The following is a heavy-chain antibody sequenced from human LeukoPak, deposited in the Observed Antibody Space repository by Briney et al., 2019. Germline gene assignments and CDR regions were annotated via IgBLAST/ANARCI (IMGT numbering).Heavy chain of an antibody. D-gene: IGHD2-8*01. J-gene: IGHJ4*02. Sequence: PGGSLRLSCAASGFTVGNNYMNWVCQAPGKGLEWVSLIFSHGETSYADSVKGRFTISRDNSKNTLYLQMNGLRVEDTAVYYCARDPPAVSMNTYAWGQGTLVTVSS. CDR2: IFSHGET. V-gene: IGHV3-66*01. CDR3: ARDPPAVSMNTYA. CDR1: GFTVGNNY.